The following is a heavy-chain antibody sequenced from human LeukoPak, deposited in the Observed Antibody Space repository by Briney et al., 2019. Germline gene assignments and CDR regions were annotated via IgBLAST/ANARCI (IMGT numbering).Heavy chain of an antibody. V-gene: IGHV3-30*02. D-gene: IGHD1-26*01. CDR1: GFVFENYY. J-gene: IGHJ4*02. CDR2: IRQDGNNK. Sequence: GGSLRLSCEASGFVFENYYMHWVRQAPGKGLEWVAHIRQDGNNKIYADSLKGRFTISRDNSENSLYLQMTSLRAEDTAVYYCARGWVGDIFDYWGQGTLVTVSS. CDR3: ARGWVGDIFDY.